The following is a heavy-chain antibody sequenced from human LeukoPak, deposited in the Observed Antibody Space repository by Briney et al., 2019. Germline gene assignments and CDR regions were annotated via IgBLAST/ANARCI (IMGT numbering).Heavy chain of an antibody. CDR3: ARGLSHAFDI. CDR2: INHSGST. CDR1: GGSFSGYY. J-gene: IGHJ3*02. Sequence: TASETLSLTCAVYGGSFSGYYWSWIRQPPGKGLEWIGEINHSGSTNYNPSLKSRVTISVDTSKNQFSLKLSSVTAADTAVYYCARGLSHAFDIWGQGTMVTVSS. V-gene: IGHV4-34*01.